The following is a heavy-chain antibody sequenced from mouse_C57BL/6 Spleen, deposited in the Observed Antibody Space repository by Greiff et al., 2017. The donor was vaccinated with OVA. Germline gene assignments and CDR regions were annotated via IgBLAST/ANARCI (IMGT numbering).Heavy chain of an antibody. V-gene: IGHV7-3*01. D-gene: IGHD1-1*01. CDR3: ARYTTVVATRAMDY. CDR2: IRNKANGYTT. CDR1: GFTFTDYY. J-gene: IGHJ4*01. Sequence: EVMLVESGGGLVQPGGSLSLSCAASGFTFTDYYMSWVRQPPGKALEWLGFIRNKANGYTTEYSASVKGRFTISRDNSQSILYLQMNALRAEDSATYYCARYTTVVATRAMDYWGQGTSVTVSS.